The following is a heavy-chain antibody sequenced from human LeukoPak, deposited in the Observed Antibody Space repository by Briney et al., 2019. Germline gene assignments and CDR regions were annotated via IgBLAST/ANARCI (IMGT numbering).Heavy chain of an antibody. D-gene: IGHD3-10*01. J-gene: IGHJ4*02. CDR1: GGSISSGNYY. Sequence: SETLSLTCTVSGGSISSGNYYWSWIRQPAGKGLEWIGYIYYSGSTNYNPSLKSRVTISVDTSKNQFSLKLSSVTAADTAVYYCARGTYGGYFDYWGQGTLVTVSS. V-gene: IGHV4-61*10. CDR2: IYYSGST. CDR3: ARGTYGGYFDY.